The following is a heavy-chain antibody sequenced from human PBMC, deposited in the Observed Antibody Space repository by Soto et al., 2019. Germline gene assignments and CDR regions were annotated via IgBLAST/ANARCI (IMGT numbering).Heavy chain of an antibody. CDR2: MSYDGSTK. V-gene: IGHV3-30-3*01. Sequence: PGGSLRLSCAASGFTFSSYTMHWVRQAPGKGLEWVAVMSYDGSTKYYADSVKGRFTISRDNSKNTLYLQVNSLRAEDTAVYYCARATDYRESYYYYYVLDVWGQGTTVTVSS. CDR3: ARATDYRESYYYYYVLDV. J-gene: IGHJ6*02. D-gene: IGHD4-4*01. CDR1: GFTFSSYT.